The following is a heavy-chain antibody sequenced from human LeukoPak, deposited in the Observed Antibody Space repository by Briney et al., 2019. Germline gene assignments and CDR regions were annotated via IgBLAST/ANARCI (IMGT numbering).Heavy chain of an antibody. CDR1: GFTFTSHA. CDR3: ASKDRGAAGNY. V-gene: IGHV3-21*01. Sequence: GGSLRLSCAASGFTFTSHAMSWVRQAPGKGLEWVSSISSSSSYIYYADSVKGRFTISRDNAKNSLYLQMNSLRAEDTAVYYCASKDRGAAGNYWGQGTLVTVSS. D-gene: IGHD6-13*01. CDR2: ISSSSSYI. J-gene: IGHJ4*02.